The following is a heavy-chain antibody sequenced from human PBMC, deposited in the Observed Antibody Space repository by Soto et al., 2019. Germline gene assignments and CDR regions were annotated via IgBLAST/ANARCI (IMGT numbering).Heavy chain of an antibody. CDR1: GGSFSGYY. J-gene: IGHJ5*02. D-gene: IGHD3-10*01. Sequence: SETLSLTCAVYGGSFSGYYWSWIRQPPGKGLEWIGEINHSGSTNYNPSLKSRVTISVDTSKNQFSLKLSSVTAADTAVYYCARGVNYYGSGSYSGGSTPASLWFDPWGQGTLVTVSS. V-gene: IGHV4-34*01. CDR3: ARGVNYYGSGSYSGGSTPASLWFDP. CDR2: INHSGST.